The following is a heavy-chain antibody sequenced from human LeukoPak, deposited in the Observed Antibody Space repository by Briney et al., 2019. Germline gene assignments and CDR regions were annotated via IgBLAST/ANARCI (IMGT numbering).Heavy chain of an antibody. CDR2: IYYSGST. CDR3: ARSGYSYGRWYYYYMDV. D-gene: IGHD5-18*01. V-gene: IGHV4-59*01. CDR1: GGSISSYY. J-gene: IGHJ6*03. Sequence: SETLSLTCTVSGGSISSYYWSWIRQPPGKGLEWIGYIYYSGSTNYNPSLKSRVTISVDTSKNQFSLKLSSVTAADTAVYYCARSGYSYGRWYYYYMDVWGKGTTVTVSS.